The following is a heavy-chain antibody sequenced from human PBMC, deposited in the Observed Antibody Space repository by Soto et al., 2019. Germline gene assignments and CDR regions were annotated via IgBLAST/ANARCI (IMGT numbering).Heavy chain of an antibody. Sequence: QVQLVQSGAEMKKPGSSVKVSCQSSGGTFNTYAMNRVRQAPGQGPEWMGDISPMSGAANYAPKFQGRVTITADESTGTSYMQLSSLTSEDTALYFCAREVQVHTPAFVYWGQGTLVTVSS. CDR3: AREVQVHTPAFVY. J-gene: IGHJ4*02. V-gene: IGHV1-69*19. D-gene: IGHD3-10*01. CDR1: GGTFNTYA. CDR2: ISPMSGAA.